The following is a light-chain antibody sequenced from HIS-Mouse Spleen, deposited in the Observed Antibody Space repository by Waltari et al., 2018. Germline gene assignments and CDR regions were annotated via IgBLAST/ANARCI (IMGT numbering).Light chain of an antibody. CDR1: QSVSSN. Sequence: EIVMMQSPATLSVSPGERATLSCRASQSVSSNLAWYQQKPGQAPSLLIYRASIRATGIPARFSCSGSGTEFTLTLSILQSEDFAVYYCQQYNNWPPLTFGGGTKVEIK. CDR3: QQYNNWPPLT. J-gene: IGKJ4*01. V-gene: IGKV3D-15*03. CDR2: RAS.